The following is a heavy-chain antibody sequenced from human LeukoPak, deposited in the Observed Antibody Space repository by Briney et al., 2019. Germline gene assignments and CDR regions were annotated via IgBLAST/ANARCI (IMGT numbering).Heavy chain of an antibody. V-gene: IGHV4-39*01. CDR1: GDSISSGSYY. J-gene: IGHJ3*02. D-gene: IGHD3-10*01. Sequence: PSETLSLTCTVSGDSISSGSYYWGWIRQPPGKGLEWIGSIYYSGSTYYNPSLKSRVTISVDTSKNQFSLKLSSVTAADTAVYYCARRWFAVFAFDIWGQGTMVTVSS. CDR2: IYYSGST. CDR3: ARRWFAVFAFDI.